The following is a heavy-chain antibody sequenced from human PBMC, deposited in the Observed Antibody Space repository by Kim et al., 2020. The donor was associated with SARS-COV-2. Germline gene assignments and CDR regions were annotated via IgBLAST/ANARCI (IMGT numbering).Heavy chain of an antibody. Sequence: GGSLRLSCAASGFTFSSYAMSWVRQAPGKGLEWVSAISGSGGSTYYADSVKGRFTISRDNSKNTLYLQMNSLRAEDTAVYYCAKQLLGYCSGGSCYGSDYWGQGTLVTVSS. CDR2: ISGSGGST. V-gene: IGHV3-23*01. CDR3: AKQLLGYCSGGSCYGSDY. CDR1: GFTFSSYA. J-gene: IGHJ4*02. D-gene: IGHD2-15*01.